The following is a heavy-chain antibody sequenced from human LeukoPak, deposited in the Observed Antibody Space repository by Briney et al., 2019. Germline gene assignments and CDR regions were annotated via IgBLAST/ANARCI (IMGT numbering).Heavy chain of an antibody. CDR2: ISSSSSTI. CDR1: GFTFSSYY. CDR3: AKNPINDYYYFDY. J-gene: IGHJ4*02. V-gene: IGHV3-48*02. Sequence: GSLRLSCAASGFTFSSYYMNWVRQAPGKGLEWASYISSSSSTIYYADSVKGRFTISRDNAKNSLYLQMNSLRDEDTAVYYCAKNPINDYYYFDYWGQGSLVTVSS. D-gene: IGHD4-11*01.